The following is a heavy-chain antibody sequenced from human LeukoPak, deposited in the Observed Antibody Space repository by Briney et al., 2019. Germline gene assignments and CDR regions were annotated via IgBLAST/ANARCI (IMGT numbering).Heavy chain of an antibody. J-gene: IGHJ4*02. Sequence: XGSLXLSCAASGFTFSSYAMSWVRQAPGKGLEWVSVISGSGGSTYYADSVKGRFTISRDNSKNTLYLQMNSLRAEDTAVYYCAIRLPYSSGWTFDYWGQGTLVTVSS. D-gene: IGHD6-19*01. CDR1: GFTFSSYA. CDR3: AIRLPYSSGWTFDY. V-gene: IGHV3-23*01. CDR2: ISGSGGST.